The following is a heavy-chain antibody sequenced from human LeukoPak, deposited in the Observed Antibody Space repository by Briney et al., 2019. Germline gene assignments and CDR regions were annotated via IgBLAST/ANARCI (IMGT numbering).Heavy chain of an antibody. CDR1: GGSISSYY. CDR3: ARDQWCISPSCYESWFDP. D-gene: IGHD2-2*01. J-gene: IGHJ5*02. V-gene: IGHV4-4*07. Sequence: SETLSLTCTVSGGSISSYYWSWIRQPAGKGLEWIGRIYSSGSTNYNPSLKSRVTMSVDTSKNQFSLKLSSVTAADTAEYYCARDQWCISPSCYESWFDPWGQGTLVTVSS. CDR2: IYSSGST.